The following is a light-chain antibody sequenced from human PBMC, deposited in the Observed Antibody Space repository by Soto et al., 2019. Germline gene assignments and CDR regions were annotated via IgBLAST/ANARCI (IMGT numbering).Light chain of an antibody. V-gene: IGLV2-14*03. CDR3: SSYATTSPLV. CDR2: DVS. J-gene: IGLJ2*01. Sequence: QSALTQPASVSGSPGQSVTISCTGTISDIGGYNYVGWYQHHPGKATKLLIYDVSNRPSGVSNRFSGSKSGNTASLTISGLHAEDEADYYCSSYATTSPLVFGGGTKLTVL. CDR1: ISDIGGYNY.